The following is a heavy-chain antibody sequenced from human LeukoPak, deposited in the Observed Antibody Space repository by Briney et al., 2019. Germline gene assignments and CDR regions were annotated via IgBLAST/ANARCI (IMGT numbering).Heavy chain of an antibody. CDR1: GGSISSSSYY. D-gene: IGHD2-15*01. Sequence: PSETLSLTCTVSGGSISSSSYYWGWIRQPPGKGLEWIGNIYYSGSTYYNPSLMSRVTISVDTSKNHFSLKLSSVTAADTAVYYCARQAVVVAALLDCWGQGTLVTAS. J-gene: IGHJ4*02. V-gene: IGHV4-39*01. CDR2: IYYSGST. CDR3: ARQAVVVAALLDC.